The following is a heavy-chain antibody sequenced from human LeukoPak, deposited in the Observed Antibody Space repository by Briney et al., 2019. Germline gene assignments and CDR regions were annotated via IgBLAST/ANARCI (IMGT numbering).Heavy chain of an antibody. CDR1: GYTLTELS. CDR2: FDPEDGET. D-gene: IGHD3-22*01. V-gene: IGHV1-24*01. Sequence: ASVKVSCKVSGYTLTELSMHWVRQAPGKGLEWMGGFDPEDGETIYAQKFQGRVTMTEDTSTDTACMELSSLRSEDTAVYYCATTYYDSSGYYLPPDYWGQGTLVTVSS. J-gene: IGHJ4*02. CDR3: ATTYYDSSGYYLPPDY.